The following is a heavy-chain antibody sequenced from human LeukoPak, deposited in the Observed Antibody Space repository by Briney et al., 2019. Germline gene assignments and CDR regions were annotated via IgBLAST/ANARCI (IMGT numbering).Heavy chain of an antibody. CDR1: GFTFSSYG. D-gene: IGHD3-22*01. CDR3: ARAANDNSGYLTL. V-gene: IGHV3-33*01. Sequence: GALRLSCVASGFTFSSYGMHWVRQAPGKGLEWVAVIWYDGTNKYYADSVKGRFTISRDSPKNTLCLQMNSLRAEDTAVYYCARAANDNSGYLTLWGQGTLVTVSS. CDR2: IWYDGTNK. J-gene: IGHJ4*02.